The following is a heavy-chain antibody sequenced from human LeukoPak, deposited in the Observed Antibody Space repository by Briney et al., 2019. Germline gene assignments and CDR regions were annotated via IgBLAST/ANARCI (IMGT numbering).Heavy chain of an antibody. CDR2: INSDGSST. Sequence: GGSLRLSCAASGFTFSSYWMHWVRQVPGKGLVWVSRINSDGSSTIYADSVKGRFTISRDNAKNTLYLQMNSLRAEDTAVYYCARSNNGGWGYCDYWGQGSLVTVSS. CDR3: ARSNNGGWGYCDY. D-gene: IGHD3-16*01. V-gene: IGHV3-74*01. J-gene: IGHJ4*02. CDR1: GFTFSSYW.